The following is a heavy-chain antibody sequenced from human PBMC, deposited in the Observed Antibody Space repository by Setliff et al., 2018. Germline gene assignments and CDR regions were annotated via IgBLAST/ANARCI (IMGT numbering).Heavy chain of an antibody. CDR1: GGSISSYY. V-gene: IGHV4-59*01. J-gene: IGHJ5*02. CDR3: AREEPYSSSWSWFDP. CDR2: INHSGST. Sequence: SETLSLTCTVSGGSISSYYWSWIRQPPGKGLEWIGEINHSGSTNYNPSLKSRVTISVDTSKNQFSLKLSSVTAADTAVYYCAREEPYSSSWSWFDPWGQGTLVTVSS. D-gene: IGHD6-13*01.